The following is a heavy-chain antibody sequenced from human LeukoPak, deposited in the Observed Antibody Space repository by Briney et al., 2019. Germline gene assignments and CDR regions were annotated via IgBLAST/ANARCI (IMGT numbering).Heavy chain of an antibody. J-gene: IGHJ4*02. V-gene: IGHV3-21*01. CDR1: GFTFSSHA. Sequence: GGSLRLSCAASGFTFSSHAMSWVRQAPGKGLEWVSSISSSSSYIYYADSVKGRFTISRDNAKNSLYLQMNSLRAEDTAVYYCAREIPEWLTPQTLFDYWGQGTLVTVSS. CDR3: AREIPEWLTPQTLFDY. D-gene: IGHD1-14*01. CDR2: ISSSSSYI.